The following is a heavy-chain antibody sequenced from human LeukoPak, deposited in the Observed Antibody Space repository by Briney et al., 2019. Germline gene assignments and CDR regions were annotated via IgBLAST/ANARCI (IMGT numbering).Heavy chain of an antibody. D-gene: IGHD2-15*01. CDR3: ARYCSGGSRYDAFDI. Sequence: SVKVSCKASGGTFISYAISWVRQAPGQGREWMGRIIPIFGTANYAQKFQGRVTITTDESTSTAYMELSSLRSEDTAVYYCARYCSGGSRYDAFDIWGQGTMVTVSS. CDR1: GGTFISYA. CDR2: IIPIFGTA. J-gene: IGHJ3*02. V-gene: IGHV1-69*05.